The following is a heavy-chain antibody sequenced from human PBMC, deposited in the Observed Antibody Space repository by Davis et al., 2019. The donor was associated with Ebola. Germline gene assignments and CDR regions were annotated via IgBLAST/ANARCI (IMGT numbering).Heavy chain of an antibody. CDR3: ARDQHCSSTSCLYYYYYGMDV. J-gene: IGHJ6*02. Sequence: SETLSLTCAVYGGSFSGYYWSWIRQPPGKGLEWIGEINHSGSTNYNPSLKSRVTISVDTSKNQFSLKLSSVTAADTAVYYCARDQHCSSTSCLYYYYYGMDVWGQGTTVTVSS. CDR2: INHSGST. V-gene: IGHV4-34*01. CDR1: GGSFSGYY. D-gene: IGHD2-2*01.